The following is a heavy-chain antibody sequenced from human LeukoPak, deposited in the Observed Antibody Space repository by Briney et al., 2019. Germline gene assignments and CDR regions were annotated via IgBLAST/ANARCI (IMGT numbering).Heavy chain of an antibody. D-gene: IGHD3-22*01. CDR2: INHSGST. Sequence: SETLSLTCAVYGGSFSGYYWSWIRQPPGKGLEWIGEINHSGSTNYNPSLKSRVTIPVDTSKNQFSLKLSSVTAADTAVYYCARVKGYYDSRDAFDIWGQGTMVTVSS. J-gene: IGHJ3*02. V-gene: IGHV4-34*01. CDR3: ARVKGYYDSRDAFDI. CDR1: GGSFSGYY.